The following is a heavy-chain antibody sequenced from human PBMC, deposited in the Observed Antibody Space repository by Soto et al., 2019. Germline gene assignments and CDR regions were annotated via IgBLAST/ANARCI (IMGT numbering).Heavy chain of an antibody. J-gene: IGHJ4*02. CDR3: ATAIPVAMAPFDC. V-gene: IGHV3-23*01. Sequence: EVQLLESGGGLVQPGGSLRLSCAASGFTFSSYAMSWVRQAPGKGLEWVSTISGSSYSTYYADSVKGRFTISRDNSKNTLYLQMNSLRAEDTAVYYCATAIPVAMAPFDCWGQGTLVTVSS. D-gene: IGHD5-18*01. CDR1: GFTFSSYA. CDR2: ISGSSYST.